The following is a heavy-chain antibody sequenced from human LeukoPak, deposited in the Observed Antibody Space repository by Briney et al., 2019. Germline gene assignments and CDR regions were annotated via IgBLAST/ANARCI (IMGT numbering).Heavy chain of an antibody. CDR1: GYTFTGYY. J-gene: IGHJ4*02. D-gene: IGHD2-2*01. CDR3: AREYCSGTSCYVGYYFDY. CDR2: INPNSGGT. V-gene: IGHV1-2*02. Sequence: ASVKVSCKASGYTFTGYYMHWVRQAPGQGLEWMGWINPNSGGTNYAQKFQGRVTMTRDTSIRTAYMELSRLRSDDTAVYYCAREYCSGTSCYVGYYFDYWGQGTLVTVSS.